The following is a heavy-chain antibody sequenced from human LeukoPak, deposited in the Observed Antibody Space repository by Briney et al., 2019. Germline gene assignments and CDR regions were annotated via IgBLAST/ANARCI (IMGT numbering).Heavy chain of an antibody. CDR1: GFTFSSYA. V-gene: IGHV3-30*01. D-gene: IGHD2-2*01. Sequence: GRSLRLSCAASGFTFSSYAMHWVRQAPGKGLEWVAVISYDGSNKYHADSVKGRFTISRDNSKNTLYLQMNSLRAEDTAVYYCAREGVVVPAAMGDYYYYMDVWGKGTTVTVSS. J-gene: IGHJ6*03. CDR2: ISYDGSNK. CDR3: AREGVVVPAAMGDYYYYMDV.